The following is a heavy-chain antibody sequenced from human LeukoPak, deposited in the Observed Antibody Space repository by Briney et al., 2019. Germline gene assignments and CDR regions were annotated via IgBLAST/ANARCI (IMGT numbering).Heavy chain of an antibody. CDR2: INPNSGGT. CDR3: AGGQIVVGTYYYYMDV. J-gene: IGHJ6*03. V-gene: IGHV1-2*02. CDR1: GYTFTGYY. D-gene: IGHD2-2*01. Sequence: ASVKVSCKASGYTFTGYYMHWVRQAPGQGLEWMGWINPNSGGTNYAQKFQGRVTMTRDTSISTAYMELSRLRSDDTAVYYCAGGQIVVGTYYYYMDVWGKGTTVTISS.